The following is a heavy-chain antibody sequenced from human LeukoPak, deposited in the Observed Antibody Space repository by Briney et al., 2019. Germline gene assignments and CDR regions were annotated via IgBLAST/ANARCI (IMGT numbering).Heavy chain of an antibody. CDR1: GFTFSSYG. D-gene: IGHD3-9*01. CDR3: AKVSLAYAEYFQH. CDR2: ISYDGSNK. J-gene: IGHJ1*01. V-gene: IGHV3-30*18. Sequence: GRSLRLSCAASGFTFSSYGMHWVRQAPGKGLEWVAVISYDGSNKYYADSVKGRFTISRDNSKNTLYLQMNSLRAEDTAVYYCAKVSLAYAEYFQHWGQGTLVTVSS.